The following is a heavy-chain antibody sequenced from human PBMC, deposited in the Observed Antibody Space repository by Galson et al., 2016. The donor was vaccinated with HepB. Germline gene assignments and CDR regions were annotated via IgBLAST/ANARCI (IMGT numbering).Heavy chain of an antibody. Sequence: CAISGDSVASNSGGWNWIRQSPSRGLEWLGRTYYRSKWYNDYAVSVKSRITINPDTSKNQFSLQLNSVTPEDTAVYYCSREPAPLMYAFDIWGQGTMVTVSS. V-gene: IGHV6-1*01. D-gene: IGHD2-8*01. CDR2: TYYRSKWYN. J-gene: IGHJ3*02. CDR3: SREPAPLMYAFDI. CDR1: GDSVASNSGG.